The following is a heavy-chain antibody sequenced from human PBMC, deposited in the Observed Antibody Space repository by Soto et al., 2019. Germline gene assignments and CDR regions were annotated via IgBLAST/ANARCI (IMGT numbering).Heavy chain of an antibody. CDR2: INHSGST. V-gene: IGHV4-34*01. J-gene: IGHJ4*02. D-gene: IGHD3-22*01. Sequence: QVQLQQWGAGLLKPSETLSLTCAVYGGSFSGYYWSWIRQPPGKGLEWIGEINHSGSTNYNPSLKSRVTISVDTSKNQFFLKLSSVTAADTAVYYCARGLGTHDSSGYYYFDYWGQGTLVTVSS. CDR3: ARGLGTHDSSGYYYFDY. CDR1: GGSFSGYY.